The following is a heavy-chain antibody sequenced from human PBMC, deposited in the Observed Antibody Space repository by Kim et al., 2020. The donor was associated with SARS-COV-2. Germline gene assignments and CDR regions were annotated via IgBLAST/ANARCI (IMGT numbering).Heavy chain of an antibody. J-gene: IGHJ4*02. V-gene: IGHV3-33*01. Sequence: GGSLRLSCAASGFTFSSYGMHWVRQAPGKGLEWVAVIWYDGSNKYYADSVKGRFTISRDNSKNTLYLQMNSLRAEDTAVYYCARVGYYYGSGMGYWGQGTLVTVSS. CDR3: ARVGYYYGSGMGY. D-gene: IGHD3-10*01. CDR1: GFTFSSYG. CDR2: IWYDGSNK.